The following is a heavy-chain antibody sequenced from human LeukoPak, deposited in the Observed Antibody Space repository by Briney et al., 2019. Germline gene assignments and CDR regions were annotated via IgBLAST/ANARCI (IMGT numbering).Heavy chain of an antibody. CDR3: AKSGLFYDFWSGQPD. V-gene: IGHV4-59*08. Sequence: SETLSLTCSVSGGSVRSYYWSWIRQPPGKGLEWIGYIHYSGSTNYNPSLKSRVIISIDTSMDEFSLKLSSVTAADTAVYYCAKSGLFYDFWSGQPDWGQGVLVTVSS. CDR2: IHYSGST. J-gene: IGHJ4*02. CDR1: GGSVRSYY. D-gene: IGHD3-3*01.